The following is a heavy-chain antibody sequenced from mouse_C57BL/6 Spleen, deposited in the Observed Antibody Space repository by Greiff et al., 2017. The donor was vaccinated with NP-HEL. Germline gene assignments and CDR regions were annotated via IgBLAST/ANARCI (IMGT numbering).Heavy chain of an antibody. V-gene: IGHV1-64*01. Sequence: VQLQQSGAELVKPGASVKLSCKASGYTFTSYWMHWVKQRPGQGLEWIGMIHPNSGSTNYNEKFKSKATLTVDKSSSTAYMQLSSLTSEDSAVYYCARLNYGSSLYAMDYWGQGTSVTVSS. J-gene: IGHJ4*01. D-gene: IGHD1-1*01. CDR2: IHPNSGST. CDR3: ARLNYGSSLYAMDY. CDR1: GYTFTSYW.